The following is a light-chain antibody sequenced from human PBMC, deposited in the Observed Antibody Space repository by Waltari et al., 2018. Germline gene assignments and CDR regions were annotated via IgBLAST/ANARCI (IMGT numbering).Light chain of an antibody. CDR3: SSYAATYNVI. J-gene: IGLJ2*01. Sequence: QSALTQPPSASGSLGQSVTISCTGTGSDVGGYKYVSWYQQYPGKAPKLLIYEVTKRPTAVPDRFAGSKSGNTASLTVSGLRAEDGGDYYCSSYAATYNVIFGGGTNLTVL. CDR2: EVT. CDR1: GSDVGGYKY. V-gene: IGLV2-8*01.